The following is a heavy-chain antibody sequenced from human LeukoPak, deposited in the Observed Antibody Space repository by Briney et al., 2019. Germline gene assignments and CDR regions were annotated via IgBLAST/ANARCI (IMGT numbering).Heavy chain of an antibody. CDR2: INPNSGGT. D-gene: IGHD2-15*01. J-gene: IGHJ4*02. Sequence: ASVKVSCKASGYTFTGYYLHWVRQAPGQGLEWMGRINPNSGGTNYAQKFQGRVIMTRDKSIRTAYMEVSRLRSDDTAVYYCAREGLYCSGDSCYSIFYTYWGQGTLVTVSS. V-gene: IGHV1-2*06. CDR3: AREGLYCSGDSCYSIFYTY. CDR1: GYTFTGYY.